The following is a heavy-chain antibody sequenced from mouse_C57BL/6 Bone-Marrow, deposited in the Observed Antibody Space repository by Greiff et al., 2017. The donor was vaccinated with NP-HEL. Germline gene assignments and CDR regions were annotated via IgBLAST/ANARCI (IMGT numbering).Heavy chain of an antibody. CDR2: ISNGGGST. J-gene: IGHJ4*01. CDR1: GFTFSDYY. V-gene: IGHV5-12*01. D-gene: IGHD4-1*01. CDR3: ASPYLGYAMDY. Sequence: EVKLMESGGGLVQPGGSLKLSCAASGFTFSDYYMYWVRQTPEKRLEWVAYISNGGGSTYYPDTVKGRVTISRDNAKNTLYLQMSRLKSEDTAMYYCASPYLGYAMDYWGQGTSVTVSS.